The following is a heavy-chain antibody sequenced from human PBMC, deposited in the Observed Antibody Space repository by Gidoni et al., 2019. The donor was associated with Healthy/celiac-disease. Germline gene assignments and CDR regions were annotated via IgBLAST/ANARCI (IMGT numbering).Heavy chain of an antibody. V-gene: IGHV3-30-3*01. Sequence: QVQLVESGGGVVQPGRSLRLSCAASGFTFSSYAMHWVRQAPGKGLEWVAVISYDGSNKYYADSVKGRFTISRDNSKNTLYLQMNSLRAEDTAVYYCASPPHYGSGSLDYWGQGTLVTVSS. CDR2: ISYDGSNK. CDR3: ASPPHYGSGSLDY. D-gene: IGHD3-10*01. J-gene: IGHJ4*02. CDR1: GFTFSSYA.